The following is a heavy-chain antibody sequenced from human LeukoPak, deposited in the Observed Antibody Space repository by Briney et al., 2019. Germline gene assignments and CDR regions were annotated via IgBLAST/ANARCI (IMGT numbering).Heavy chain of an antibody. CDR3: ARTYYDFWSGYYYYYMDV. CDR1: GGTFSSYA. V-gene: IGHV1-69*13. J-gene: IGHJ6*03. Sequence: ASVKVSCKASGGTFSSYAISWVRQAPGQGLEWMGGIIPIFGTANYAQKFRGRVTITADEYTSTAYMELSSLRSEDTAVYYCARTYYDFWSGYYYYYMDVWGKGTTVTVSS. CDR2: IIPIFGTA. D-gene: IGHD3-3*01.